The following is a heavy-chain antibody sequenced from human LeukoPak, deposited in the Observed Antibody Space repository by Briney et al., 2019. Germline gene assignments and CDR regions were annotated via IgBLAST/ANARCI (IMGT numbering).Heavy chain of an antibody. CDR1: GFTFSSYS. J-gene: IGHJ4*02. V-gene: IGHV3-21*01. CDR2: ISSSSSYI. Sequence: PGGSLRPSCAASGFTFSSYSMNWVRQAPGKGLEWVSSISSSSSYIYYADSVKGRFTISRDNAKNSLYLQMNSLRAEDTAVYYCARDKYQLLSAEFDYWGQGTLVTVSS. CDR3: ARDKYQLLSAEFDY. D-gene: IGHD2-2*01.